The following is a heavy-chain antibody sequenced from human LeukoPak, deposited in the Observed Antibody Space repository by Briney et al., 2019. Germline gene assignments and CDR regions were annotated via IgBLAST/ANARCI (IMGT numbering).Heavy chain of an antibody. CDR1: GYTFTSYD. CDR3: ARQSNYDFWSGYSPNYYYMDV. CDR2: MNPNSGNT. D-gene: IGHD3-3*01. Sequence: GASVKVSCKASGYTFTSYDINWVRQATRQGLEWMGWMNPNSGNTGYAQKFQGRVTITRNTSISTAYMELSSLRSEDTAVYYCARQSNYDFWSGYSPNYYYMDVWGKGTTVTVSS. V-gene: IGHV1-8*03. J-gene: IGHJ6*03.